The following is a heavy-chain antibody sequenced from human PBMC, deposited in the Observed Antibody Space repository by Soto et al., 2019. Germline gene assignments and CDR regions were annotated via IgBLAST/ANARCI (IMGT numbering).Heavy chain of an antibody. Sequence: LRLSCTASGFTFGDYAMSWVRQAPGKGLEWVGFIRSKAYGGTTEYAASVKGRFTISRDDSISIAYLQMNSLKTEDTAVYYCTRDKRFLEWFSSDAFDIWGQGTMVTVSS. CDR3: TRDKRFLEWFSSDAFDI. CDR1: GFTFGDYA. V-gene: IGHV3-49*04. D-gene: IGHD3-3*01. CDR2: IRSKAYGGTT. J-gene: IGHJ3*02.